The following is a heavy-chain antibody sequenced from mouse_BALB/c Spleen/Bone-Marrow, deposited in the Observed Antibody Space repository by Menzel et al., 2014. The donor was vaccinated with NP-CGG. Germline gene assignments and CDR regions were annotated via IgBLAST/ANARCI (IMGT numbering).Heavy chain of an antibody. CDR3: ARSHFYGNFFDY. CDR1: GFTFSSFG. CDR2: ISTGSTII. D-gene: IGHD2-1*01. Sequence: EVMLVESGGGSVQPGGSRKLSCAASGFTFSSFGMHRVRQAPEKGLEWVAFISTGSTIIYYADTVKGRFTISRDNPNNTLFLQMTSLRSEDTAMYYCARSHFYGNFFDYWGQGTTLTVSS. V-gene: IGHV5-17*02. J-gene: IGHJ2*01.